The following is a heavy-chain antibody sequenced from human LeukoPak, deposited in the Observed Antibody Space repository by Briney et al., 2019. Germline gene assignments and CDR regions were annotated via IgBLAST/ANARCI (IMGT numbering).Heavy chain of an antibody. J-gene: IGHJ5*02. CDR3: ARGNLLWFGELSNWFDP. D-gene: IGHD3-10*01. V-gene: IGHV1-18*01. CDR1: GYTFTSYG. Sequence: ASVKVSCKASGYTFTSYGISWVRQAPGQGLEWMGWISAYNGNTNYAQKLQGRVTMTTDTSTSTAYMELRSLRSDDTAVYYCARGNLLWFGELSNWFDPWGQGTLVTVSS. CDR2: ISAYNGNT.